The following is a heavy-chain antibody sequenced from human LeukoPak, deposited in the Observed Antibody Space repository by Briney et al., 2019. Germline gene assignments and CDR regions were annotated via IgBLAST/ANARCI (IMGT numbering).Heavy chain of an antibody. CDR3: ARVKVLRFLEWFLDF. J-gene: IGHJ4*02. D-gene: IGHD3-3*01. Sequence: SETLSLTCSVSGSSVSSDEYYWSWVRQHPGKGLGWIGYVYYSGSSYYIPSLESRVTMSVEVSKNQFSLELRSVTAADTAVYYCARVKVLRFLEWFLDFWGQGALVTVSS. CDR2: VYYSGSS. V-gene: IGHV4-31*03. CDR1: GSSVSSDEYY.